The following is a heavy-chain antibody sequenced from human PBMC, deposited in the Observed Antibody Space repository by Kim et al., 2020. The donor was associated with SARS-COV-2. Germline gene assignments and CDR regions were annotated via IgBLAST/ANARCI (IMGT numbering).Heavy chain of an antibody. J-gene: IGHJ6*02. CDR3: ASLSRRYGGLYYYYYGMDV. Sequence: ASVKVSCKASGYTFTSYDINWVRQATGQGLEWMGWMNPNSGNTGYAQKFQGRVTMTRNTSISTAYMELSSLRSEDTAVYYCASLSRRYGGLYYYYYGMDVWGQGTTVTVSS. CDR2: MNPNSGNT. V-gene: IGHV1-8*01. CDR1: GYTFTSYD. D-gene: IGHD4-17*01.